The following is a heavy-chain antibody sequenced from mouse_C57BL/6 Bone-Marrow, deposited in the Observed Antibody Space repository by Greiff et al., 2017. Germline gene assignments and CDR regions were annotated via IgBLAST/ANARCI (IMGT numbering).Heavy chain of an antibody. D-gene: IGHD2-1*01. Sequence: DVHLVESGAELVRPGSSVKMSCKTSGYTFTSYGINWVKQRPGQGLEWIGYIYIGNGYTEYNEKFKGKATLTSDTSSSTAYMQLSSLTSEDSAIYFCAIIYYGIYYAMDYWGQGTSVTVSS. CDR1: GYTFTSYG. J-gene: IGHJ4*01. V-gene: IGHV1-58*01. CDR3: AIIYYGIYYAMDY. CDR2: IYIGNGYT.